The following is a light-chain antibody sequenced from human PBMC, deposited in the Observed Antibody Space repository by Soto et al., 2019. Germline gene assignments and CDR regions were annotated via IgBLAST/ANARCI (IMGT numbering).Light chain of an antibody. J-gene: IGKJ2*01. V-gene: IGKV3-20*01. CDR2: GAS. CDR3: QQYGSSPQT. Sequence: EIVLTQSPGTLSLSPGERATLSCRASQSVSSSYLAWYQQKPGQAPRLLIYGASSRPTGIPDRFSGSGSGTDFTLTIRRLEPEDFAVYYCQQYGSSPQTFGQGTNLEIK. CDR1: QSVSSSY.